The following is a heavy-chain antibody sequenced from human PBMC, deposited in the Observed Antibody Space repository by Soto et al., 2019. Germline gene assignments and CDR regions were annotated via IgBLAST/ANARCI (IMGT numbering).Heavy chain of an antibody. Sequence: GGSLRLSCAASGFTFSDYYMNWIRQAPGKGLEWVSYISSGAITIYYADSVKGRFTISRDNAKNSLYLQMNSLRAEDTAVYYCAGQYSSSPVEFWGQGTLVTVSS. D-gene: IGHD6-6*01. CDR3: AGQYSSSPVEF. CDR1: GFTFSDYY. CDR2: ISSGAITI. V-gene: IGHV3-11*01. J-gene: IGHJ4*02.